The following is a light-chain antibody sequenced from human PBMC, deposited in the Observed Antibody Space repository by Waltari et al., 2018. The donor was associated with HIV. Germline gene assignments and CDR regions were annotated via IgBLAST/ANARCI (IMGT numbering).Light chain of an antibody. V-gene: IGKV3-20*01. CDR1: QRVSANF. Sequence: MVLTQSPGTLSLSPGDIAILSCRASQRVSANFLAWYQQRPGQAPRLLVYGASRRATSTPARFSCGGSGTDFTLTINRLQPEDFAVYYCQQCATSPWTFGQGTTV. CDR2: GAS. CDR3: QQCATSPWT. J-gene: IGKJ1*01.